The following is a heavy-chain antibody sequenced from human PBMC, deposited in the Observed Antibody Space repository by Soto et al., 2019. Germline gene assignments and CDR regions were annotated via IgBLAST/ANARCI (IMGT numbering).Heavy chain of an antibody. J-gene: IGHJ5*02. CDR3: ARTSHPCCSSASCEWFDP. CDR2: ISHSATTI. V-gene: IGHV3-48*03. Sequence: EVQLVESGGTLVQPGGSLRLSCSASDFTFSSFGMNWVRQAPGKGLEWVSYISHSATTIQYADSVKGRFTISRDNAKNSLFLQMNSLRVEATAVYYCARTSHPCCSSASCEWFDPWGQGTLVTVSS. CDR1: DFTFSSFG. D-gene: IGHD2-2*01.